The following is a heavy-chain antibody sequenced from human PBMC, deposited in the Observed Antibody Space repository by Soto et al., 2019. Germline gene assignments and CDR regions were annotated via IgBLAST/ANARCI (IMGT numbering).Heavy chain of an antibody. D-gene: IGHD3-3*01. V-gene: IGHV4-59*01. CDR1: GGSISSYY. J-gene: IGHJ4*02. Sequence: SETLSLTCTVSGGSISSYYWSWIRQPPGKGLEWIGYIYYSGSTNYNPSLKSRVTISVDTSNNQFSLKLSSVTAADTAVYYCARSYYDFWSGPFDHWRQGTLVTDSS. CDR3: ARSYYDFWSGPFDH. CDR2: IYYSGST.